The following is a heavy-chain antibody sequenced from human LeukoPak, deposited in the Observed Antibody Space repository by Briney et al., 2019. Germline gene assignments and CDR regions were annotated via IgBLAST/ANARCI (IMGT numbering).Heavy chain of an antibody. V-gene: IGHV1-46*01. CDR3: ARDNSFWSFDY. D-gene: IGHD2-8*02. J-gene: IGHJ4*02. CDR1: GNNFISDY. CDR2: IIPRDGNT. Sequence: ASVKVSCKPTGNNFISDYIHWVRQAPGQGREWMGRIIPRDGNTIYAQEFQGRVAMTRDTSTRTVFMELSSLRSDDSAIYYCARDNSFWSFDYWGQGTLVSVSS.